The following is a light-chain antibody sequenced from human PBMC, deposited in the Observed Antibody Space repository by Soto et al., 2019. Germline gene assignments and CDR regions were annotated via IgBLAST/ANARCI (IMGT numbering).Light chain of an antibody. CDR1: SSNIGAGYD. Sequence: QSVLTQPPSVSGAPGQRVTISCTGSSSNIGAGYDVHWYQQLPGTAPKLLIYGNSNRPSGVPDRFSVSKSGTSASLAITGLQAEDEGDYYCLAYDSGLSALFGGGTKLTVL. CDR2: GNS. V-gene: IGLV1-40*01. CDR3: LAYDSGLSAL. J-gene: IGLJ3*02.